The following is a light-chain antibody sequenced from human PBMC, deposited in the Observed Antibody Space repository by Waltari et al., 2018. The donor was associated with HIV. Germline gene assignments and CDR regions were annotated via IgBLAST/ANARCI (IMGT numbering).Light chain of an antibody. CDR1: SSNIGAGYD. V-gene: IGLV1-40*01. Sequence: QSVLTQPPSVSGAPGPRVTLSCTGASSNIGAGYDVHWYQHLPGTAPKLLISGNNNRPSGVPDRFSGSKSGTSASLAITGLQPDDEADYYCQSYDSSMSCVVFGGGTKVTVV. CDR3: QSYDSSMSCVV. CDR2: GNN. J-gene: IGLJ2*01.